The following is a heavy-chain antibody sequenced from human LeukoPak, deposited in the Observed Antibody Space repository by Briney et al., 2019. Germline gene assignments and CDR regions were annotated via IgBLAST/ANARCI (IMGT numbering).Heavy chain of an antibody. CDR2: ITSNEGSI. J-gene: IGHJ4*02. Sequence: GGCLRVSCVTSGXTFSNYAVCWVRRAPGKGLEYVSVITSNEGSIIYENSVKGRFTISRDNSKNTLYLQMGSLRIEDMAMYYCARYSGWYDYWGQGALVTVSS. V-gene: IGHV3-64*01. CDR1: GXTFSNYA. CDR3: ARYSGWYDY. D-gene: IGHD6-19*01.